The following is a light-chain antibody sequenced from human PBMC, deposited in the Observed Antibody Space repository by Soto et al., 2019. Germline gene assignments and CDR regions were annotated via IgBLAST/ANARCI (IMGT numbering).Light chain of an antibody. V-gene: IGKV4-1*01. CDR3: QQDYSTAPI. Sequence: DIVMTQSPDSLAVSLGERATINCKSSQSVLYSSNNKNYLVWYQQKPGQPPKLLIYWASTRESVFPDRFSGSGSGTDFTLTLCLRQAEYVAVYYCQQDYSTAPIFGGRTK. J-gene: IGKJ4*01. CDR1: QSVLYSSNNKNY. CDR2: WAS.